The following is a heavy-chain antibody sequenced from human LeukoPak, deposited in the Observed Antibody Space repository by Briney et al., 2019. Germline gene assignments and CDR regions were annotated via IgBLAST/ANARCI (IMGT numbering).Heavy chain of an antibody. J-gene: IGHJ4*02. CDR1: SGSISSYY. CDR3: ARWDGYNSQFDY. Sequence: SETLSRTCTVSSGSISSYYWSWIRQPPGKGLEWIGYIYYSGSTNYNPSLKSRVTISVDTSKNQFSLRLTSVTAADTAVYYCARWDGYNSQFDYWGQGTLVTVSS. V-gene: IGHV4-59*01. D-gene: IGHD5-24*01. CDR2: IYYSGST.